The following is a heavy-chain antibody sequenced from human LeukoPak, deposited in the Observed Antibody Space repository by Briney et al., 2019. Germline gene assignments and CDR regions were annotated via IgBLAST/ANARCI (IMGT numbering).Heavy chain of an antibody. CDR1: GGSISSYF. D-gene: IGHD3-22*01. CDR3: AREFYYDSSAYYYGAFDI. CDR2: IHYSGST. J-gene: IGHJ3*02. V-gene: IGHV4-59*01. Sequence: TSETLSLTCTVSGGSISSYFWTWIRQPAGKGLEWIGYIHYSGSTNCSPSLKSRVTISVDTSENQFSLKLTSVTAADTAVYYCAREFYYDSSAYYYGAFDIWGQGTMVTVSS.